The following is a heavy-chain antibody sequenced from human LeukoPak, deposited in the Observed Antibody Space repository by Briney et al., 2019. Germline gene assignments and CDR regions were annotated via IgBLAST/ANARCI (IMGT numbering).Heavy chain of an antibody. D-gene: IGHD2-2*01. J-gene: IGHJ4*02. Sequence: PGGSLRLSCAVSGFTFSSYAMSWVRQAPGKGLEWVSAISGSGGSTYYADSVKGRFTISRVQSTNTVYLQMNSLRADDTAVYYCAKAHCSSTSCSRADNWGQGTLVTVSS. CDR1: GFTFSSYA. CDR2: ISGSGGST. CDR3: AKAHCSSTSCSRADN. V-gene: IGHV3-23*01.